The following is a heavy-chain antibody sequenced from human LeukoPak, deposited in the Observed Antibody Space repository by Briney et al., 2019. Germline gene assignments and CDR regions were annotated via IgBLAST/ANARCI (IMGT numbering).Heavy chain of an antibody. CDR2: MSPDSDYT. CDR3: EIYTGYDSF. Sequence: ASVKVSCKASGYTFTNYGISWVRQAPGQGLEWMGWMSPDSDYTGYAQTFQGRVTLTRNTSVSTAFMELSSLRSEDTAVYFCEIYTGYDSFWGQGTLATVSS. V-gene: IGHV1-8*02. D-gene: IGHD5-12*01. CDR1: GYTFTNYG. J-gene: IGHJ4*02.